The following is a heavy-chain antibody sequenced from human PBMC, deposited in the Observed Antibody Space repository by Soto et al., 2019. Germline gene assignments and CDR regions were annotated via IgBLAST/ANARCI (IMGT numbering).Heavy chain of an antibody. CDR1: GGSISSYY. D-gene: IGHD5-18*01. J-gene: IGHJ4*02. CDR2: IYYSGTT. V-gene: IGHV4-59*01. Sequence: QVQLQESGPGLVKPSETLSLTCTVSGGSISSYYWSWIRQPPGKGLEWIGYIYYSGTTDYNPSLKSRVTISVDRSKNQFSLKLNSVIAADTAVYYCARHVDSTRAYYFDYWGQGTLVTVSS. CDR3: ARHVDSTRAYYFDY.